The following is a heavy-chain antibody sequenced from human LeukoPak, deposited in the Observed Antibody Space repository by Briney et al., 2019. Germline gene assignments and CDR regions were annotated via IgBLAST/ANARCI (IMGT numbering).Heavy chain of an antibody. CDR2: IKHDGYER. CDR1: GFTLGNYW. V-gene: IGHV3-7*01. D-gene: IGHD2-2*01. Sequence: GGSLRLSCVASGFTLGNYWMSWVRQAPGEGLEWVASIKHDGYERNYVGSAKGRFTSSRDSAENSLFLQMNSLSAENTAMYYCVRGTNTFFAGWFDPWGQGTQVTVSS. CDR3: VRGTNTFFAGWFDP. J-gene: IGHJ5*02.